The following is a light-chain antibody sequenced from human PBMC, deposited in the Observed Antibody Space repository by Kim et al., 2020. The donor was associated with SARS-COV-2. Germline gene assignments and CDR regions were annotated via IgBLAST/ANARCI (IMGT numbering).Light chain of an antibody. J-gene: IGLJ3*02. CDR3: NSRDSNGNHLV. CDR1: SLRTYY. V-gene: IGLV3-19*01. CDR2: GEN. Sequence: ALGQTVRSTCRGDSLRTYYASWYQQKPGQAPVLVIFGENNRPSGIPDRFSGSSSGNTTSLTITGAQAEDEADYYCNSRDSNGNHLVFGGGTQLTVL.